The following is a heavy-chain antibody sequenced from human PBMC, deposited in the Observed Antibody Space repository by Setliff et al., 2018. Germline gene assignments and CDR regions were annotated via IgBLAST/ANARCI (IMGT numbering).Heavy chain of an antibody. V-gene: IGHV4-59*01. CDR3: ARDRTAYSYGLGV. CDR1: GGSISPYF. J-gene: IGHJ6*02. Sequence: SETLSLTCTVSGGSISPYFWSWIRQPPGKGLEWIGYIYHNGNTNFNPSLKSRVNMSVDTSKNQFVLNLKAVTAADTAVYYCARDRTAYSYGLGVWGQGATVTVSS. D-gene: IGHD5-18*01. CDR2: IYHNGNT.